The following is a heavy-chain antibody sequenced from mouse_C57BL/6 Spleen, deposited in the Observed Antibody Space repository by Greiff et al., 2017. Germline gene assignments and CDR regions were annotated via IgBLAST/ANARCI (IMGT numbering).Heavy chain of an antibody. J-gene: IGHJ1*03. V-gene: IGHV1-53*01. CDR2: INPSNGGT. Sequence: QVQLQQPGTELVKPGASVKLSCKASGYTFTSYWMHWVKQRPGQGLAWIGNINPSNGGTNYNEKFKSKATLTVDKSSSTAYMQLSSLTSEDSAVYYCARVITTAVAHWYFDVWGTGTTVTVSS. CDR1: GYTFTSYW. CDR3: ARVITTAVAHWYFDV. D-gene: IGHD1-1*01.